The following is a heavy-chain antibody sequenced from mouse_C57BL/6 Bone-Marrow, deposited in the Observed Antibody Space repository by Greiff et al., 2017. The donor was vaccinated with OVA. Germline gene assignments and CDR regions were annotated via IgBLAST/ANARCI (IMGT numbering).Heavy chain of an antibody. CDR3: AVGNYGDY. CDR1: GYTFTDYY. D-gene: IGHD2-1*01. J-gene: IGHJ2*01. Sequence: QVQLQQSGAELVRPGASVKLSCKASGYTFTDYYINWVKQRPGQGLEWIARIYPGSGNTYYNEKFKGKATLTAEESSSTAYMQLSSLTSEDSAVYFCAVGNYGDYWGRGTTLTVSS. V-gene: IGHV1-76*01. CDR2: IYPGSGNT.